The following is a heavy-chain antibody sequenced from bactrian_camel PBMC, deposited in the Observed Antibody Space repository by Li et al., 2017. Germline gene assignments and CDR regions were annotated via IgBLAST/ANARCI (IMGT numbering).Heavy chain of an antibody. Sequence: VQLVESGGGSVQAGGSLTLSCQASKYAYSSNCMGWFRQAQGKEREGVAAIYTGDNTTLYIDSVKGRFTISQDNGENAVHLQMNNLKHEDTGTYYCNIGLCGTWSPGQDNYWGQGTQVTVS. CDR3: NIGLCGTWSPGQDNY. D-gene: IGHD2*01. CDR2: IYTGDNTT. J-gene: IGHJ4*01. CDR1: KYAYSSNC. V-gene: IGHV3S40*01.